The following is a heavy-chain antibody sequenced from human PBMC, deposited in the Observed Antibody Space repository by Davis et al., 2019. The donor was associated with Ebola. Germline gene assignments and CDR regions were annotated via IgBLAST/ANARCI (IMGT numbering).Heavy chain of an antibody. J-gene: IGHJ3*01. Sequence: PWGSLSLSCVASGFTFSSFGMNWVRQAPGKGLEWVSFITDNGHVYYADSLKGRFTISRDNAENSLYLQMSSLRADDTAIYYCARETGRDAFDVWGQGTMVTVSS. CDR2: ITDNGHV. CDR1: GFTFSSFG. D-gene: IGHD1-26*01. V-gene: IGHV3-21*01. CDR3: ARETGRDAFDV.